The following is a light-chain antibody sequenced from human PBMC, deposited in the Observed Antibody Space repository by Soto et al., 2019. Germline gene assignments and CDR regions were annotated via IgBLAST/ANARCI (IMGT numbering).Light chain of an antibody. V-gene: IGLV3-9*01. CDR3: QVCDSSTEV. Sequence: SYELTQPLSVSVALGQTARITCGGNNIGSKNVHWYQQKPGQAPVLVIYRDGNRPSGIPERFSGSNSGNTATLTISRAQAGDEADYYCQVCDSSTEVFGTGTKVTVL. J-gene: IGLJ1*01. CDR2: RDG. CDR1: NIGSKN.